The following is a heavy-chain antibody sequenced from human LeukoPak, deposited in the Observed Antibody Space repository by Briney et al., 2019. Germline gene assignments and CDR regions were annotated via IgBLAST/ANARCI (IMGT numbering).Heavy chain of an antibody. Sequence: SETLSLTCAVYGGSFSGYYWSWIRQPPGKGLEWIGEINHSGSTNYNPSLKNRVTISVDTSKNQFSLKLSSVTAADTAVYYCARGPGVLWFGDVYYYYGMDVWGQGTTVTVSS. CDR1: GGSFSGYY. CDR3: ARGPGVLWFGDVYYYYGMDV. V-gene: IGHV4-34*01. D-gene: IGHD3-10*01. CDR2: INHSGST. J-gene: IGHJ6*02.